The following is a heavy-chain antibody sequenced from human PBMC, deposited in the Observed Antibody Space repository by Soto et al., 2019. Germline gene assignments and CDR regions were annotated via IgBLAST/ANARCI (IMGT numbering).Heavy chain of an antibody. V-gene: IGHV2-5*02. CDR2: IYWDEDK. D-gene: IGHD4-17*01. CDR3: AHRGYGDTPYGY. J-gene: IGHJ4*02. CDR1: GFSLSTDGVG. Sequence: QITLKESGPSLVKPTQTLTMTCTFSGFSLSTDGVGLGFIRQPPGKALEWLALIYWDEDKYYSPSLKSRLTITKDTSKNQVVLTMTNMDPVDTATYYWAHRGYGDTPYGYWGQGTLVTVSS.